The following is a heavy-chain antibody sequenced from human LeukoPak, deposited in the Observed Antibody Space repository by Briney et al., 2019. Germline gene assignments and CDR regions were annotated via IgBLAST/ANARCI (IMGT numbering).Heavy chain of an antibody. Sequence: ASVKVSCKASGGTFSSYAISWVRQAPGQGLESMGGIIPIFGTANYAQKFQGRVTITADESTSTAYMELSSLRSEDTAVYYCARAGYSSSWYKGGFDPWGQGTLVTVSS. V-gene: IGHV1-69*13. CDR3: ARAGYSSSWYKGGFDP. D-gene: IGHD6-13*01. CDR1: GGTFSSYA. J-gene: IGHJ5*02. CDR2: IIPIFGTA.